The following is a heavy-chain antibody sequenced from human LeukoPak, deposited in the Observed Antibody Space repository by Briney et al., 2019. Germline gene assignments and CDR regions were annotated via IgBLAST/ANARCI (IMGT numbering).Heavy chain of an antibody. Sequence: PGGSLRPSCAASGFTVSSNYMSWVRQAPGKGLEWVSVIYSGGNTYHADSVKGRFTISRDNSKNTLYLQMNSLRAEDTAVYYCARVRFSARGYPSEFDYWGQGTLVTVAS. J-gene: IGHJ4*02. D-gene: IGHD3-22*01. CDR2: IYSGGNT. CDR1: GFTVSSNY. V-gene: IGHV3-53*01. CDR3: ARVRFSARGYPSEFDY.